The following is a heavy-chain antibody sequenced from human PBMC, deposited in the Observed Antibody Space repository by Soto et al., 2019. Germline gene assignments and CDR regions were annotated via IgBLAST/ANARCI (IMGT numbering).Heavy chain of an antibody. V-gene: IGHV4-4*07. CDR2: IYTTGST. CDR1: GGSMSNYY. J-gene: IGHJ4*02. D-gene: IGHD3-9*01. Sequence: SETLSLTCTVSGGSMSNYYWSRIRQPAGKGLEWIGRIYTTGSTHYNPSLKSRVTLSIDMSKNQFSLKLNSVTAADTAVYYCARELPSIYEILTGHFDHWGQGTLVTVSS. CDR3: ARELPSIYEILTGHFDH.